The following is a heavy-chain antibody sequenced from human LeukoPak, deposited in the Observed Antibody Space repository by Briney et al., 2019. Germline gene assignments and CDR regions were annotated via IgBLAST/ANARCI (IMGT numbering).Heavy chain of an antibody. CDR2: ISSSSSTI. Sequence: PGGSLRLSCAASGFTFSNYNMNWVRQAPGKGLEWLSYISSSSSTIYYADSVKGRFSFSRDNAKNSLYLQMNSLRAEDTAVYYCARDPLDYWGQGTLVTVSS. J-gene: IGHJ4*02. V-gene: IGHV3-48*01. CDR3: ARDPLDY. CDR1: GFTFSNYN.